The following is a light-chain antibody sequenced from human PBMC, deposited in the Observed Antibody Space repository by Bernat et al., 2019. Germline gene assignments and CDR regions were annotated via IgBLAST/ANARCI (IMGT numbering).Light chain of an antibody. CDR3: QQYHSSSYT. Sequence: EIVLTQSPGTLSLSPGDTAALSCRASQSISSTYLAWYQQKPGQAPRLLISGASSRATGIPDRFSGSGSETVFTLTISGLEPEDFAVYYCQQYHSSSYTFGQGTKLELK. V-gene: IGKV3-20*01. CDR1: QSISSTY. CDR2: GAS. J-gene: IGKJ2*01.